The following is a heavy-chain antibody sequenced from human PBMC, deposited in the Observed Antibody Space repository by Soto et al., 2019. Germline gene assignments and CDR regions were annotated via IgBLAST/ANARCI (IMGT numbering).Heavy chain of an antibody. CDR2: ISGRGGST. CDR1: GFTFSSYA. V-gene: IGHV3-23*01. Sequence: ELQLLESGGGLVQPGGSLRLSCAASGFTFSSYAMSWVRQAPGKGLEWVSAISGRGGSTYYADSVKGRFTISRDNSKKTLYLQTNSLRAEDTAVYYWAKDWEQLAHFDYWGQGPLVTVS. J-gene: IGHJ4*02. D-gene: IGHD6-6*01. CDR3: AKDWEQLAHFDY.